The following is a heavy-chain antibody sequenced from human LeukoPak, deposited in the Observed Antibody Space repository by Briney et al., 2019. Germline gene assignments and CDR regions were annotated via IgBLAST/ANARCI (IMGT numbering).Heavy chain of an antibody. D-gene: IGHD3-22*01. J-gene: IGHJ6*03. CDR3: AVTGRYYDSSGYSTSLTYYYYYMDV. V-gene: IGHV1-2*06. CDR2: INPNSGGT. CDR1: GYTFTGYY. Sequence: ASVKVSCKASGYTFTGYYMHWVRQAPGQGLEWMGRINPNSGGTNYAQKFQGRVTMTRDTPISTGYMELSRLRSDDTAVYYCAVTGRYYDSSGYSTSLTYYYYYMDVWGKGTTVTVSS.